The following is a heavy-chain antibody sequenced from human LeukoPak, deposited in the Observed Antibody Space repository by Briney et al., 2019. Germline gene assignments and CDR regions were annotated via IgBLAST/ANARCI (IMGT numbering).Heavy chain of an antibody. CDR1: GFTFNNYA. J-gene: IGHJ4*02. Sequence: GGSLPLSCAASGFTFNNYAMAWVRQAPEKGLEWVSSITDNGFNTYYADSLKGRFTISRDNSKNTLYLQMNSLRAEDTALYYCAKGLRGNYGHWGQGTLATVSS. CDR2: ITDNGFNT. D-gene: IGHD1-26*01. CDR3: AKGLRGNYGH. V-gene: IGHV3-23*01.